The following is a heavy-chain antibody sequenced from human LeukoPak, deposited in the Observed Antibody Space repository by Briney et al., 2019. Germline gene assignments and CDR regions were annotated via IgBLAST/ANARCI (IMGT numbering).Heavy chain of an antibody. CDR2: IYPANSNT. Sequence: GESLKISCQGSGDSLTTYWIGWVRQTPGKGPEWMGIIYPANSNTLYSPSFQGRVTISADKSISTVYLQWNSLQASDTALYYCARRKYYSTWFDPWVPGTLVTVSS. D-gene: IGHD2-2*01. V-gene: IGHV5-51*01. CDR3: ARRKYYSTWFDP. CDR1: GDSLTTYW. J-gene: IGHJ5*02.